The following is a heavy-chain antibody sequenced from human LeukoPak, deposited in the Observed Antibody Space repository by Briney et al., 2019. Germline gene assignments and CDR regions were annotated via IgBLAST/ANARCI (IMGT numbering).Heavy chain of an antibody. Sequence: SETLSLTCTVSGGSISSSSYYWGWIRQPPGKGLDWTGSIYYSGSTYYNPSLKSRVTISVDTSKNQFSLKLSSVTAADTAVYYCARGGYYYDYYYYYMDVWGKGTTVTISS. D-gene: IGHD3-22*01. J-gene: IGHJ6*03. CDR1: GGSISSSSYY. CDR2: IYYSGST. CDR3: ARGGYYYDYYYYYMDV. V-gene: IGHV4-39*07.